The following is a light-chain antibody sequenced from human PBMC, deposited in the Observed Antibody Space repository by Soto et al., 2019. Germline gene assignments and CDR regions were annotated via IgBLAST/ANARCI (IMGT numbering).Light chain of an antibody. CDR3: QRYDNWT. CDR1: QSVGSN. V-gene: IGKV3-15*01. J-gene: IGKJ1*01. Sequence: DILMTQSPATLSVSPGERATLSCRASQSVGSNLACYQHKPGQAPRLLIYGASTRATGVPARFSGSGSGTEFTLTICSLQSEDFAVSSCQRYDNWTFGQGSTVELK. CDR2: GAS.